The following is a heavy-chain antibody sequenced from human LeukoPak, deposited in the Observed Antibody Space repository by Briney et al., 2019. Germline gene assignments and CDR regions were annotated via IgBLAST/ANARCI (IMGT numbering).Heavy chain of an antibody. CDR2: ISSSSSYI. V-gene: IGHV3-21*01. CDR1: GFTFSSYS. D-gene: IGHD3-10*01. Sequence: GGSLRLSCAASGFTFSSYSMNWVRQAPGKGLEWVSSISSSSSYIYYADSVKGRFTISRDNAKNSLYLQMNSLRAEDTAVYYCARTLMADGWFDPWGQGTLVTVYS. CDR3: ARTLMADGWFDP. J-gene: IGHJ5*02.